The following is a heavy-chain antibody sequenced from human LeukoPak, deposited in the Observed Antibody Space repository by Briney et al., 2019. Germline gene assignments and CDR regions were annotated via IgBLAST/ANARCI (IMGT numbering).Heavy chain of an antibody. Sequence: SETLSLTCAVYGGSFSGYYWSWIRQPPGKGLEWVGEINHSGSTNYNTSLKSRVTISVDTSKNQFSLKLSAVTAADTAVYYCARHYYDSSGYLVSWFDPWGQGTLVTVSS. CDR2: INHSGST. V-gene: IGHV4-34*01. D-gene: IGHD3-22*01. J-gene: IGHJ5*02. CDR1: GGSFSGYY. CDR3: ARHYYDSSGYLVSWFDP.